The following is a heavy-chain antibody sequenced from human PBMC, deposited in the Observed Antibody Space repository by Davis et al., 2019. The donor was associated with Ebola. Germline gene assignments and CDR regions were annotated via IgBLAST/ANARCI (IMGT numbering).Heavy chain of an antibody. J-gene: IGHJ4*02. CDR3: ATGWNFDY. CDR2: INHSGST. V-gene: IGHV4-34*01. CDR1: GGSFSGYY. Sequence: MPSETLSLTCALYGGSFSGYYWSWIRQPPGKGLEWIGEINHSGSTNYNPSLKSRVTISVDTSKNQFSLKLSSVTAADTAVYYCATGWNFDYWGQGTLVTVSS. D-gene: IGHD6-19*01.